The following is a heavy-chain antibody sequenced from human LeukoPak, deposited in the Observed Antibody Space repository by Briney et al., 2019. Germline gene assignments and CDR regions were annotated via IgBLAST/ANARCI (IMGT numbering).Heavy chain of an antibody. D-gene: IGHD6-19*01. Sequence: SETLSLTCTVSGGSISSGAYYWTWIRQPAGKGLEWIGRIHTEGITDYNPSLKSRLTISIDTSKNQFSLILNSMAAADTAVYYCASILTFGGWHCFDYWGQGILVPVSS. CDR1: GGSISSGAYY. J-gene: IGHJ4*02. CDR3: ASILTFGGWHCFDY. CDR2: IHTEGIT. V-gene: IGHV4-61*02.